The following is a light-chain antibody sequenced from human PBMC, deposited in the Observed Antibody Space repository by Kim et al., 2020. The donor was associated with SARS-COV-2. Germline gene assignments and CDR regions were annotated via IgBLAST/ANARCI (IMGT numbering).Light chain of an antibody. V-gene: IGLV3-1*01. CDR2: QDT. J-gene: IGLJ2*01. CDR1: KLGEKY. Sequence: VSPGQTSSITCSGDKLGEKYACWYQQKPGQSPVLVIYQDTKRPSGIPERFSGSNSGNTATLTISGTQAMDEADYYCQTWDSITVVFGGGTQLTVL. CDR3: QTWDSITVV.